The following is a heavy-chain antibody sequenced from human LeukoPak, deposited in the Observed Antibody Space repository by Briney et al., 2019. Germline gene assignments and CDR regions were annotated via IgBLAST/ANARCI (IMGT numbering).Heavy chain of an antibody. CDR1: GFTFSNAW. J-gene: IGHJ4*02. Sequence: HPGGSLRLSCAASGFTFSNAWMSWVRQAPGKGLEWVSAISGSGGSTYYADSVKGRFTISRDNSKNTLYLQMNSLRAEDTAVYYCAKDKQWPTPEYYFDYWGQGTLVTVSS. CDR3: AKDKQWPTPEYYFDY. CDR2: ISGSGGST. V-gene: IGHV3-23*01. D-gene: IGHD6-19*01.